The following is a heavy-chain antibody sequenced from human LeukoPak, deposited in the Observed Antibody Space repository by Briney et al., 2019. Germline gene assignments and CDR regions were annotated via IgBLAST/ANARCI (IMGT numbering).Heavy chain of an antibody. V-gene: IGHV4-61*05. J-gene: IGHJ4*02. Sequence: PSETLSLTCTVSGGSISSSSYYWGWIRQPPGKGLEWIGYIYYSGSTNYNPSLKSRVTISVDTSKNQFSLKLSSVTAADTAVYYCARLVGSPTRAPIFDYWGQGTLVTVSS. D-gene: IGHD3-9*01. CDR1: GGSISSSSYY. CDR3: ARLVGSPTRAPIFDY. CDR2: IYYSGST.